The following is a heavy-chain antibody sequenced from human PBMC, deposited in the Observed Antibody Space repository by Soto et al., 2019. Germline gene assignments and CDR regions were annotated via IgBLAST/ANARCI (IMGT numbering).Heavy chain of an antibody. CDR1: GFTFSRYE. D-gene: IGHD4-4*01. J-gene: IGHJ6*02. CDR2: IGTSGKTI. V-gene: IGHV3-48*03. Sequence: GGSLRLSCAVSGFTFSRYEMNWVRQAPGKGLEWVSYIGTSGKTIYYADSVRGRFTISRDNAKNPLYLQMNSLRAEDTAVYYCARDPAIYSGNFDYGLDVWGQGTTVTVSS. CDR3: ARDPAIYSGNFDYGLDV.